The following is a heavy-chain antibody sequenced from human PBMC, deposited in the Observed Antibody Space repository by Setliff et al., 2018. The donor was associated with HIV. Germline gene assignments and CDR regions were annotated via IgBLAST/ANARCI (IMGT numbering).Heavy chain of an antibody. CDR2: IIPIFGTP. J-gene: IGHJ4*02. D-gene: IGHD3-10*01. CDR3: ARGDYYGSGNYPPPYYFDY. V-gene: IGHV1-69*05. Sequence: SVKVSCKASGDTFSSYVISWVRLAPGQGLEWMGGIIPIFGTPNYAQRFQGRVTITTDESTSTAYMDLSSLRSEDTAVYYCARGDYYGSGNYPPPYYFDYWGQGTLVTVSS. CDR1: GDTFSSYV.